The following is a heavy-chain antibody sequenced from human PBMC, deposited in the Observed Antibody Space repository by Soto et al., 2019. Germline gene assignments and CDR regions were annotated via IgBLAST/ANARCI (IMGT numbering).Heavy chain of an antibody. J-gene: IGHJ4*02. CDR3: VRAGTGYQLDY. CDR2: IRNKANSYTA. D-gene: IGHD3-9*01. CDR1: GFTFSDHY. V-gene: IGHV3-72*01. Sequence: GGSLRLSCAASGFTFSDHYMXWVRQASGKGLEWVGRIRNKANSYTAEYAASVKGRFTISRDDSKNSLYLQMSSLKIEDTALYYCVRAGTGYQLDYWGQGTLVTVSS.